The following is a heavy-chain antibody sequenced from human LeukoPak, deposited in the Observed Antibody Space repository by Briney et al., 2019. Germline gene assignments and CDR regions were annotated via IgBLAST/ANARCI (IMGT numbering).Heavy chain of an antibody. V-gene: IGHV4-39*07. CDR2: IHYSGST. D-gene: IGHD3-10*01. J-gene: IGHJ1*01. CDR1: GGSISTYY. Sequence: SETLSLTCIVSGGSISTYYWGWIRQPPGKGLEWIGSIHYSGSTYYNPSLKSRVMISVDTFRNQFSLKLSSVTAADTAVYYCARGQRLAHGSGSYYRRTTEYFQHWGQGTLVTVSS. CDR3: ARGQRLAHGSGSYYRRTTEYFQH.